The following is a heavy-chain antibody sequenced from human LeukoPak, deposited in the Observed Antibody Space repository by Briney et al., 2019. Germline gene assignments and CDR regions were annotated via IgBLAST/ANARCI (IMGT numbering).Heavy chain of an antibody. V-gene: IGHV3-66*01. D-gene: IGHD4-17*01. Sequence: PGGSLGLSCAASGFTVSSNYMSWVRQAPGKGLEWVSVIYSGGSTYYADSVKGRFTISRDNSKNTLYLQMNSLRAEDTAVYYCARGLMTTVTTFNAFDIWGQGTMVTVSS. CDR3: ARGLMTTVTTFNAFDI. CDR2: IYSGGST. J-gene: IGHJ3*02. CDR1: GFTVSSNY.